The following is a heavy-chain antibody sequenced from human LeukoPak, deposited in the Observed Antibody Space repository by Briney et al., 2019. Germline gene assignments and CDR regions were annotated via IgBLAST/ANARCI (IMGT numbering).Heavy chain of an antibody. CDR1: GFMFTNFA. J-gene: IGHJ6*02. CDR3: AKVRGPLYSYAVDA. CDR2: VSYDGKYE. D-gene: IGHD2-21*01. V-gene: IGHV3-30*18. Sequence: PGGSLRLSCAASGFMFTNFAFHWVRQAPGKGPEWVATVSYDGKYEFYSDSAKGRFSISRNDSDSTVHLQMHSLRPEDSAVYYCAKVRGPLYSYAVDAWGQGTKVTVSS.